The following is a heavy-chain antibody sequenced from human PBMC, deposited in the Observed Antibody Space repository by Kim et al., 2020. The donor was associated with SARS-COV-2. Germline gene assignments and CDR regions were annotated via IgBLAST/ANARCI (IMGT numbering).Heavy chain of an antibody. J-gene: IGHJ4*02. D-gene: IGHD3-22*01. Sequence: ASVKVSCKASGYTFTSYGISWVRQAPGQGLEWMGWISAYNGNTNYAQKLQGRVTMTTDTSMSTAYMELRSLRSDDTAVYYCARSSYDSSGYYYVGYWGQGTLVTVSS. CDR3: ARSSYDSSGYYYVGY. V-gene: IGHV1-18*01. CDR2: ISAYNGNT. CDR1: GYTFTSYG.